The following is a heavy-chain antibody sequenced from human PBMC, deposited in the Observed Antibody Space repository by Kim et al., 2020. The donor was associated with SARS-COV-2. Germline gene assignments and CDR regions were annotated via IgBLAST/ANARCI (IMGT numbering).Heavy chain of an antibody. J-gene: IGHJ4*02. D-gene: IGHD5-18*01. Sequence: GGSLRLSCAASGFTFSSYSMNWVRQAPGKGLEWVSSISSSSSYIYYADSVKGRFTISRDNAKNSLYLQMNSLRAEDTAVYYCARVVDTAMVPRYDYWGQGTLVTVSS. V-gene: IGHV3-21*01. CDR3: ARVVDTAMVPRYDY. CDR1: GFTFSSYS. CDR2: ISSSSSYI.